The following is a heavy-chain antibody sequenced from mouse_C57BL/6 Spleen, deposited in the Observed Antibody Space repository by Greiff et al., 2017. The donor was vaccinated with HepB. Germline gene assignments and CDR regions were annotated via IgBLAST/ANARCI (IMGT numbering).Heavy chain of an antibody. Sequence: DVKLVESGGDLVKPGGSLKLSCAASGFTFSSYGMSWVRQTPDKRLEWVATISSGGSYTYYPDSVKGRFTISRDNAKNTLYLQMSSLKSEDTAMYYCARHWGVEGFAYWGQGTLVTVSA. CDR1: GFTFSSYG. CDR2: ISSGGSYT. D-gene: IGHD1-1*01. V-gene: IGHV5-6*02. J-gene: IGHJ3*01. CDR3: ARHWGVEGFAY.